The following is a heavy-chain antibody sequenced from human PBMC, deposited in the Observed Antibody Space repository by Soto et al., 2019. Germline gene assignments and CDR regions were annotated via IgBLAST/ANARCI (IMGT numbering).Heavy chain of an antibody. CDR3: ARIYGLNWFDP. CDR2: SYYKGSS. J-gene: IGHJ5*02. V-gene: IGHV4-59*01. Sequence: SETLSLTCTVSGGSISSDYWNWIRQPPGKGLEWIGYSYYKGSSSYEPARRWRGTLSEDKSKNQFSLKLSSVSAADTAVYYCARIYGLNWFDPWGQGTLVTVSS. D-gene: IGHD3-10*01. CDR1: GGSISSDY.